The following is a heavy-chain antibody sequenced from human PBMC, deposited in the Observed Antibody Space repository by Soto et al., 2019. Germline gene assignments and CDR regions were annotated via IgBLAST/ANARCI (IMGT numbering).Heavy chain of an antibody. Sequence: SETLSLTCXVYGGSFSGYYWSWIRQPPGKGLEWIGEINHSGSTNYNPSLKSRVTISVDTSKNQFSLKLSSVTAADTAVYYCARGRWLRSSFDYWGQGTLVTVSS. V-gene: IGHV4-34*01. J-gene: IGHJ4*02. CDR1: GGSFSGYY. CDR2: INHSGST. CDR3: ARGRWLRSSFDY. D-gene: IGHD5-12*01.